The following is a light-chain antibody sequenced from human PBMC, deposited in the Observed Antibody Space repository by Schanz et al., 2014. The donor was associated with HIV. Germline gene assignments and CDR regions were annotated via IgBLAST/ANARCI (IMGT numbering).Light chain of an antibody. CDR2: EDN. J-gene: IGLJ3*02. CDR3: QSYGNNNAAV. CDR1: SGSIASYY. V-gene: IGLV6-57*04. Sequence: NFMLTQPHSVSVSPGKTVSISCTRSSGSIASYYVQWYQQRPGSAPTTVIYEDNQRPSGVPARFSGSFDISSNSAVLTISELQTEDEADYYCQSYGNNNAAVFGGGTKLTVL.